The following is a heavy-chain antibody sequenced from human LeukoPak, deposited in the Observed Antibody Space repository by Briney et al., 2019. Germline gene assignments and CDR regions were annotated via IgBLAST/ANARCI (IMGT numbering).Heavy chain of an antibody. CDR3: VRKMGAFDY. CDR1: GDSVSGNDAS. Sequence: SQTLSLTCAISGDSVSGNDASWNWIRQSPSRGLEWLGRAYFRSQWYSEYAAFVKNRISINSDTSKNQFSLQLNSATPEDTAIYYCVRKMGAFDYWGQGTLVTVSS. D-gene: IGHD1-26*01. V-gene: IGHV6-1*01. CDR2: AYFRSQWYS. J-gene: IGHJ4*02.